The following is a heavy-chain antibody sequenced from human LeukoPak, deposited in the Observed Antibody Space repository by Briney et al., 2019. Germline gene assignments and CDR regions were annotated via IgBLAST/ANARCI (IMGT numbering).Heavy chain of an antibody. Sequence: PSETLSLTCTVSGGSISSSYYYWGWIRQPPGKGLEWIGSIYSSGSTYYNPSLKSRVTISVDTSKNQFSLKLSSVTAADTAVYYCARAAWQMAHYFDWLLISAFDIRGQGTMVTVSS. CDR3: ARAAWQMAHYFDWLLISAFDI. D-gene: IGHD3-9*01. CDR2: IYSSGST. J-gene: IGHJ3*02. V-gene: IGHV4-39*07. CDR1: GGSISSSYYY.